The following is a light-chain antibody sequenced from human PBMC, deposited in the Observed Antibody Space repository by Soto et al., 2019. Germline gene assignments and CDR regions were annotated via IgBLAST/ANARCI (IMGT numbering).Light chain of an antibody. Sequence: QSVLTQPPSASGTPGQRATISCSGSSSDIGSNTVNWYQQLPGTAPKLHIYSNNQRPSGVPDRFSGSKSGTSASLAISGLQSEDEADYYCAAWDDSLNGVVFGGGTKVTVL. CDR1: SSDIGSNT. V-gene: IGLV1-44*01. J-gene: IGLJ2*01. CDR3: AAWDDSLNGVV. CDR2: SNN.